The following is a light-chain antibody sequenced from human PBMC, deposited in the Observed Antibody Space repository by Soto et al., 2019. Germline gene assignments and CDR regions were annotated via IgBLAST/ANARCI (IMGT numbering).Light chain of an antibody. CDR3: QQYGSSPIT. V-gene: IGKV3-20*01. CDR2: GAS. J-gene: IGKJ5*01. CDR1: QSVGSTY. Sequence: EIVLTQSPGTLSLSPGERATLSCRARQSVGSTYLSWYQQKPGQAPRLLSYGASSRATGIPDRFSGSGSGTDRTLAISRLEPEDFAVYYCQQYGSSPITFGQGTRLEIK.